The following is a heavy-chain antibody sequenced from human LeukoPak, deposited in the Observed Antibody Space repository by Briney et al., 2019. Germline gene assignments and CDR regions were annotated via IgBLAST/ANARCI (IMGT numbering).Heavy chain of an antibody. CDR3: ARGRTYYYDSSGYSDAFDI. CDR1: GFTFSSYD. D-gene: IGHD3-22*01. CDR2: IGTAGDT. V-gene: IGHV3-13*01. J-gene: IGHJ3*02. Sequence: GGSLRLSCAASGFTFSSYDMHWVRQATGKGLEWVSAIGTAGDTYDPGSVKGRFTISRENAKNSLYLQMNSLRAGDTAVYYCARGRTYYYDSSGYSDAFDIWGQGTMVTVSS.